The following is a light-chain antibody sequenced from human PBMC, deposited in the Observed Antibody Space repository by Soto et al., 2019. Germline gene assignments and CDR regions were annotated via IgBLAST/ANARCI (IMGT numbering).Light chain of an antibody. CDR3: QQYGGSRWT. CDR2: GAS. V-gene: IGKV3-20*01. J-gene: IGKJ1*01. CDR1: QSVSSTY. Sequence: EIVLTQSPGTLSLSPGERATLSCRASQSVSSTYVAWYQQKPGQAPRLLIYGASNMATGIPDRFSGSGSGTDFTLTISRLEPEDFAVYYCQQYGGSRWTFGEGTRVDI.